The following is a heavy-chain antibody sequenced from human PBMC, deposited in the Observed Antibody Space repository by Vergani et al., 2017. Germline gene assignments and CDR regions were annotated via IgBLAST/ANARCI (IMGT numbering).Heavy chain of an antibody. CDR1: GYTFTGYY. CDR2: INPNSGGT. Sequence: QVQLVQSGAEVKKPGASVKVSCKASGYTFTGYYMHWVRQAPGQGLEWMGWINPNSGGTNYAQKFQGRVTMTRDTSISTAYMELSRLRSDATAVYYCARVGYYYDSSGKSGFDYWGQGTLVTVSS. D-gene: IGHD3-22*01. V-gene: IGHV1-2*02. CDR3: ARVGYYYDSSGKSGFDY. J-gene: IGHJ4*02.